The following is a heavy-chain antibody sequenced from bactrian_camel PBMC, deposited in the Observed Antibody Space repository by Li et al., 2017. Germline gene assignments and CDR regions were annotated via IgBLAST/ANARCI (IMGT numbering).Heavy chain of an antibody. Sequence: HVQLVESGGGSVQAGGSLRLSCAASTGTFRSACMGWIRQVSGKEREGVAAIEVGGSQTFYADSVKGRFTILQGNDKNTVYLQMNNLKPEDTAMYYCAAGDPVPGIVANIFRADEYNYWGQGTQVTVS. CDR1: TGTFRSAC. D-gene: IGHD2*01. J-gene: IGHJ4*01. V-gene: IGHV3-3*01. CDR3: AAGDPVPGIVANIFRADEYNY. CDR2: IEVGGSQT.